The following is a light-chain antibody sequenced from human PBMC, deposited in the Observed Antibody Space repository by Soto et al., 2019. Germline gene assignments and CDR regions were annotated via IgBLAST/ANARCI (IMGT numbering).Light chain of an antibody. Sequence: DIQMTQSPSTLSASVGDRVTITCRASQSISIWLAWYQQKPGKAPKLLIYKASSLESGVPSRFSGSGSGTEFTLTILRLQPDDFATYYCQQYNSYWTFGQGTKVEIK. CDR3: QQYNSYWT. V-gene: IGKV1-5*03. CDR2: KAS. J-gene: IGKJ1*01. CDR1: QSISIW.